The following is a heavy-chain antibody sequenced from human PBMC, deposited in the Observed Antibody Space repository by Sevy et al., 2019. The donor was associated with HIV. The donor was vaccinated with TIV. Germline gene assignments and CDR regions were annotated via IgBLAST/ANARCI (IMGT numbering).Heavy chain of an antibody. CDR3: AGESGSDWYLDY. CDR2: IFNDGSTI. Sequence: GGSLRLSCKASGFIFSRYGVHWVRQAPGKGLEWVASIFNDGSTIYYGDPVKGRFTISRDDSKNTLYLQMDSLRAEDTAVYYCAGESGSDWYLDYWGQGTLVTVSS. J-gene: IGHJ4*02. D-gene: IGHD2-21*02. V-gene: IGHV3-33*01. CDR1: GFIFSRYG.